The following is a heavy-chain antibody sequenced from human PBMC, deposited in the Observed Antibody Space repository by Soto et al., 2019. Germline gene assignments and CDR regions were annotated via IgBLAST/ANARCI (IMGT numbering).Heavy chain of an antibody. J-gene: IGHJ6*02. V-gene: IGHV3-23*01. CDR3: ASAAREYYYYGMDV. Sequence: EVQLLESGGGLVQPGGSLRLPGPASGFTFTSYAMSWVRQPPGKGREWVSAISGSGGSTYYADSVKGRFTISRDNSKNTLYLQMNSLRAEDTAVYYCASAAREYYYYGMDVWGQGTTVTVSS. CDR1: GFTFTSYA. CDR2: ISGSGGST.